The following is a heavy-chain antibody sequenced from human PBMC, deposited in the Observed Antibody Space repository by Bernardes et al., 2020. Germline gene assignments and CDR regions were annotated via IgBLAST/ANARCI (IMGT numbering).Heavy chain of an antibody. Sequence: GGSLRLSCAASGFTFSNYDMSWVRQAPGKGLEWVSSITSGASTYYADSVRGRFTISRDNSKNTLFLQMNSLRAEDTALYYCAKGSSTVTRVVDGWGRGTLVTLSS. CDR3: AKGSSTVTRVVDG. V-gene: IGHV3-23*01. CDR1: GFTFSNYD. J-gene: IGHJ4*02. D-gene: IGHD4-17*01. CDR2: ITSGAST.